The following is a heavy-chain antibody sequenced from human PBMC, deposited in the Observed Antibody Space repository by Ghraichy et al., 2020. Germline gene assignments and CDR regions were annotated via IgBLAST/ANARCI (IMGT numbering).Heavy chain of an antibody. CDR2: IYPGDSDT. D-gene: IGHD6-19*01. CDR3: ARRKDYSDWYGKGLVRYFDL. Sequence: GGSLNISCKGSGYSFTSYWIAWVRQMPGKGLECMGIIYPGDSDTRYSPPFQGQVTISADKYISTAYLQWSSLKASDTAMYYCARRKDYSDWYGKGLVRYFDLWGRGTLVTVSS. V-gene: IGHV5-51*01. J-gene: IGHJ2*01. CDR1: GYSFTSYW.